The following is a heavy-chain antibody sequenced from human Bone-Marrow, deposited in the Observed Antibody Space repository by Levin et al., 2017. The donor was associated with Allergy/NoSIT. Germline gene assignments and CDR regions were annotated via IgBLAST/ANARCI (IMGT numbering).Heavy chain of an antibody. D-gene: IGHD1-26*01. Sequence: PSETLSLTCTVSGGSITTSPYYWGWIRQAPGKVLEWIASISYYGSTHYNSSLQSRVTISRDTSKNQFSLTLSSVTAADTAVYYCTRVYTGSAFEHWGQGTLVTVSS. J-gene: IGHJ4*02. CDR3: TRVYTGSAFEH. CDR1: GGSITTSPYY. CDR2: ISYYGST. V-gene: IGHV4-39*07.